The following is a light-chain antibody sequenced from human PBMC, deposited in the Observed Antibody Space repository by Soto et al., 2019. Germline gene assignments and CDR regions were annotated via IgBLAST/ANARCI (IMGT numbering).Light chain of an antibody. CDR1: QSVSSN. V-gene: IGKV3-15*01. CDR3: QQYNTWPPIT. J-gene: IGKJ5*01. Sequence: EIVMTQSPATLSVSPGERATLSCRASQSVSSNLAWYQQKPGQAPRPLIYGASTRATGIPARFSGPGSGTEFALTISSLQSEDFSVYYCQQYNTWPPITFGQGTRLYIK. CDR2: GAS.